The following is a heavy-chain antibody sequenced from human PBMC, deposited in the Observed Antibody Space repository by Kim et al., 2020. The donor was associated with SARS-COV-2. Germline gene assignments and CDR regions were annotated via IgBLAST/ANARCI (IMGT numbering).Heavy chain of an antibody. CDR2: ISSSSSTI. V-gene: IGHV3-48*02. J-gene: IGHJ4*02. Sequence: GGSLRLSCAASGFTFSSYSMNWVRQAPGKGLEWVSYISSSSSTIYYADSVKGRFTISRDNAKNSLYLQMNSLRDEDTAVYYCARDPGKQWNRGDFDYWGQGTLVTVSS. D-gene: IGHD6-19*01. CDR3: ARDPGKQWNRGDFDY. CDR1: GFTFSSYS.